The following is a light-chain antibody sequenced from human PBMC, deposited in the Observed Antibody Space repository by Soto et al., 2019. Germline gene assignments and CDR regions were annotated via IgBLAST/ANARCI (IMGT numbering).Light chain of an antibody. CDR3: SSYTSISTLYV. CDR1: SSDVGGYNY. J-gene: IGLJ7*01. CDR2: DVS. V-gene: IGLV2-14*01. Sequence: QSALTQPASVSGSPGQSITISCTGTSSDVGGYNYVSWYQQHPGKAPKLIIYDVSNRPSGVSNRFSGSKSGNTASLTISGLQAEDEADYYCSSYTSISTLYVFGSGTQLTVL.